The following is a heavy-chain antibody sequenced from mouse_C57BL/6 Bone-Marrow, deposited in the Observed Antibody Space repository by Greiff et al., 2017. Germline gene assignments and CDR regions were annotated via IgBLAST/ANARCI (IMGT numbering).Heavy chain of an antibody. CDR2: INYDGSST. Sequence: EVNVVESAGGLVQPGSSMKLSCTASGFTFSDYYMAWVRQVPEKGLEWVANINYDGSSTYYLDSLKSRFIISRDNAKNILYLQMSSLKSEDTATYYCARGDWDYAMDYWGQGTSVTVSS. CDR1: GFTFSDYY. CDR3: ARGDWDYAMDY. D-gene: IGHD4-1*01. J-gene: IGHJ4*01. V-gene: IGHV5-16*01.